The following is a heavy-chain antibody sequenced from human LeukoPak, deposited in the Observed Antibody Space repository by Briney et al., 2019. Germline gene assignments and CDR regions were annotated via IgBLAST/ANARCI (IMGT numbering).Heavy chain of an antibody. Sequence: ASVKVSCKASGYTFTSYDINWVQQATGQGLEWMGWMNPNSGNTGYAQKFQGRVTMARNTSISTAYMELSSLRSEDTAVYYCARVQCSSTSCYTNWFDPWGQGTLVTVSS. CDR1: GYTFTSYD. CDR2: MNPNSGNT. V-gene: IGHV1-8*01. J-gene: IGHJ5*02. CDR3: ARVQCSSTSCYTNWFDP. D-gene: IGHD2-2*02.